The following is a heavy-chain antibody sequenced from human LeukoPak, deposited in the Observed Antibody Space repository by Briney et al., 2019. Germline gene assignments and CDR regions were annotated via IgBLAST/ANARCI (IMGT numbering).Heavy chain of an antibody. CDR1: GFTFSSYE. J-gene: IGHJ4*02. CDR2: IGSSGGNI. V-gene: IGHV3-48*03. D-gene: IGHD4-17*01. CDR3: AREVPTGTSFDY. Sequence: GGSLRLSCEASGFTFSSYEMNWVRQAPGKGLEWVSYIGSSGGNIFYADSVKGRFTISRDNAKNSLYLHMNSLRAEDTAVYYCAREVPTGTSFDYWAKGTLVTVSS.